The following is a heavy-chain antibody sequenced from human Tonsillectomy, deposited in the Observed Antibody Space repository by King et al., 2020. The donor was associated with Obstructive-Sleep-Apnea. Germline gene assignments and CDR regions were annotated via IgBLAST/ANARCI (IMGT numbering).Heavy chain of an antibody. CDR3: ARVFRTGFYYGLDV. Sequence: VQLQESGPGLVKPSGNLSLTCAVSGDSIGNNNWWTWVRQSPGKGLEWIGEIYHRGTTTYNPSLNSRLTISVDKSRNQFSLNLTSVTAADTAIYYCARVFRTGFYYGLDVWGQGTTVTVSS. D-gene: IGHD6-25*01. CDR2: IYHRGTT. V-gene: IGHV4-4*02. J-gene: IGHJ6*02. CDR1: GDSIGNNNW.